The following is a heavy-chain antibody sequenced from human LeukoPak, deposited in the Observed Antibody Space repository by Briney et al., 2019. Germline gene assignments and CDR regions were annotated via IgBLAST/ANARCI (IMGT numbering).Heavy chain of an antibody. CDR1: GYTFTSYD. CDR2: MNPNSGNT. V-gene: IGHV1-8*01. CDR3: ARAPNDFWSGYYDAVFDY. J-gene: IGHJ4*02. Sequence: GASVTVSCKASGYTFTSYDINWVRQATGQGLEWMGWMNPNSGNTGYAQKLQGRVTMTTDTSTSTAYMELRSLRSDDTAVYYCARAPNDFWSGYYDAVFDYWGQGTLVTVSS. D-gene: IGHD3-3*01.